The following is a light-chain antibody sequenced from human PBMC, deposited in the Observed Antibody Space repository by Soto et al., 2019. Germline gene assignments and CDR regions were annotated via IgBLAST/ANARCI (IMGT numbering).Light chain of an antibody. Sequence: QCALTQPPSVSGSPGQSVTISCTGTSTDFVSYNRVSWYQQPPGTAPKLMIYEVSKRPSGVPDRFSGSKSGNTASLTISGLQAADEADYYCSLYTSENAYVFGTGTKVTV. J-gene: IGLJ1*01. CDR3: SLYTSENAYV. CDR1: STDFVSYNR. V-gene: IGLV2-18*01. CDR2: EVS.